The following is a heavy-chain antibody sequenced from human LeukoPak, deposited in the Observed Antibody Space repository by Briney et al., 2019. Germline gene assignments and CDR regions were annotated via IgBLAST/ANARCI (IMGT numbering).Heavy chain of an antibody. V-gene: IGHV4-39*01. CDR1: GVSISSSNSY. Sequence: SETLSLTCTVSGVSISSSNSYWGWIRQPPGKGLEWIGSIYYSGNTYYNASLKSQFPISIDTSKNQFSLRLTSVTAADTAVYYCARQTGSGLFILPGGQGTLVTVSS. D-gene: IGHD3/OR15-3a*01. CDR3: ARQTGSGLFILP. J-gene: IGHJ4*02. CDR2: IYYSGNT.